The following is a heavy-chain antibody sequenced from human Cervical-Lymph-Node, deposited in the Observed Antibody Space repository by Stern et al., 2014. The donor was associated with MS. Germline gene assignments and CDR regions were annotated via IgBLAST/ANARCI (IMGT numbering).Heavy chain of an antibody. CDR1: GGSISSSGYY. Sequence: VQLVESGPGLVKPSQTLSLTCTVSGGSISSSGYYWSWIRQPADKGLEWIGRIHDSGSTYYNPSLKSRVTISMDTGKKQFPLKLPFVTAADTAVYYCATTRWDLFTWNWFDPWGQGTLVTVSS. V-gene: IGHV4-61*02. D-gene: IGHD1-26*01. CDR2: IHDSGST. CDR3: ATTRWDLFTWNWFDP. J-gene: IGHJ5*02.